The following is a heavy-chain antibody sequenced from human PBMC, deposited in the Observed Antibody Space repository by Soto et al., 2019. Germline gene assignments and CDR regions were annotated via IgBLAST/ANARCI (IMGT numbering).Heavy chain of an antibody. Sequence: ASVKVSCKASGYRFTTYGISWLRQAPGQGLEWMGWISGYNGDTDYAQKFQGRVTVTTDRSTGTAYMEVKSLRSDDTAVYYCARFNIFGADQSPPYYYGLDVWGQGTTVTVSS. V-gene: IGHV1-18*01. D-gene: IGHD3-3*02. CDR3: ARFNIFGADQSPPYYYGLDV. CDR2: ISGYNGDT. CDR1: GYRFTTYG. J-gene: IGHJ6*02.